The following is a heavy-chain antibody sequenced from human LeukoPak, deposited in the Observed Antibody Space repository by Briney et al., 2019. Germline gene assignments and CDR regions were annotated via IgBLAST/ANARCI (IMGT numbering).Heavy chain of an antibody. Sequence: ASVKVSCKASGYTFTNYDIMWVRQATGQGPEWMGWMNSNSGNTGYAQKVQGRVTMTRDTSINTAYMELHSLTSEDTAVYYCARGRGGTVVRGYLDYWGQGTLVTVSS. J-gene: IGHJ4*02. CDR3: ARGRGGTVVRGYLDY. D-gene: IGHD3-10*01. CDR1: GYTFTNYD. CDR2: MNSNSGNT. V-gene: IGHV1-8*01.